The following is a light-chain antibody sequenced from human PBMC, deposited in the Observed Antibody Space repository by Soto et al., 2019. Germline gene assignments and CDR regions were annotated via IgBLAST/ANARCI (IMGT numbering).Light chain of an antibody. CDR1: SSDVGGYNY. Sequence: LTQPASVSGSPGQSITISCTGTSSDVGGYNYVSWYQQHPGKAPKLMIYEVSNRPSGVSNRFSGSKSGNTASLTISGLQAEDEADYYCSSYTSSSTLLFVFGTGTKVTVL. CDR2: EVS. J-gene: IGLJ1*01. V-gene: IGLV2-14*01. CDR3: SSYTSSSTLLFV.